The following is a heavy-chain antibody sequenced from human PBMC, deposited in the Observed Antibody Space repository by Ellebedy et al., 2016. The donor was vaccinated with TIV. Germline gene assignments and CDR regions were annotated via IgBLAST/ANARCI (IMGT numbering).Heavy chain of an antibody. J-gene: IGHJ4*02. V-gene: IGHV1-18*04. CDR2: ISVNTGKT. CDR3: ATSATFVAAGRADY. CDR1: GYSFASHG. D-gene: IGHD2-15*01. Sequence: AASVQVSCKASGYSFASHGISWVRQAPGQGPEWMGAISVNTGKTDYAQKLQGRVTMTTDTSTNTAYMKLRSMRSDDTGIYYCATSATFVAAGRADYWGQGTLVTVSS.